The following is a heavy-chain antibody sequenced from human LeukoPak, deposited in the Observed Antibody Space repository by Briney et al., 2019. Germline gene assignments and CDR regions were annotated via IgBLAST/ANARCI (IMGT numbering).Heavy chain of an antibody. Sequence: SETLSLTCAVYGGSFSGNYWSWIRQPPGKGLEWIGEIIHDRGTGRGTPTYNPSLKSRVTISVDTSKNQFSLNLNAVTAADTAVYHCARQRASGTWAFDYWGQGTLLTVSS. CDR2: IIHDRGTGRGTP. D-gene: IGHD3-3*01. CDR3: ARQRASGTWAFDY. CDR1: GGSFSGNY. V-gene: IGHV4-34*12. J-gene: IGHJ4*02.